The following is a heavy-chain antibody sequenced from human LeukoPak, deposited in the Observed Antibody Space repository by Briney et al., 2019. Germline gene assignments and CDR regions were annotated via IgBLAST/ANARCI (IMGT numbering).Heavy chain of an antibody. CDR2: INPNSGGT. V-gene: IGHV1-2*02. CDR1: GYTFSGYY. Sequence: ASVKVSCKASGYTFSGYYMHWVRQAPGQGLEWMGWINPNSGGTNYAQKFQGRVTMTRDTSISTAYLELSRLTSDDTAMYYCARGGLDGSGSYYSQYWGQGTLVTVSS. J-gene: IGHJ4*02. D-gene: IGHD3-10*01. CDR3: ARGGLDGSGSYYSQY.